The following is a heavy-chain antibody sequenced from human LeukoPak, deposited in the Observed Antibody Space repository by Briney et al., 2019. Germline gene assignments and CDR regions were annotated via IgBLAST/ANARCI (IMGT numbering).Heavy chain of an antibody. CDR1: GYTFTSYD. J-gene: IGHJ6*02. CDR3: ARLQDYYYCYGMDV. D-gene: IGHD2-15*01. Sequence: ASVTVSCKASGYTFTSYDINWVRQAAGQGLEWMGWMSPYSGDTGYAQKFQGRVTMTRDTSISTAYMELSSLKSDDTAVYFCARLQDYYYCYGMDVWGQGTAVTVSS. V-gene: IGHV1-8*01. CDR2: MSPYSGDT.